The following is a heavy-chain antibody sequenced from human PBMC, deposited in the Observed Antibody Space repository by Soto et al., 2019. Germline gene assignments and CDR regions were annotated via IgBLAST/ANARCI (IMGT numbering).Heavy chain of an antibody. J-gene: IGHJ6*02. D-gene: IGHD3-10*01. CDR2: INPNSGGT. Sequence: QVQLVQSGAEVKMPGASVKVSCKASGYTFTGYYMHWVRQAPGQGLEWMGWINPNSGGTNYAQKFQGWVTMTRDTSISTAYMELSRLRSDDTAVYYCARATMVRGVIIDYYYGMDVWGQGTTVTVSS. CDR3: ARATMVRGVIIDYYYGMDV. CDR1: GYTFTGYY. V-gene: IGHV1-2*04.